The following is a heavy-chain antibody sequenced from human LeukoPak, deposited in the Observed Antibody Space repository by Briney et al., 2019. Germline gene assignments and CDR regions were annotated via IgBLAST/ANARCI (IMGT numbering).Heavy chain of an antibody. CDR3: AKDPTHYRVWDDYDSTVLSY. D-gene: IGHD3-22*01. Sequence: GGSLRLSCAASGFTFSSYGMHWVRQAPGKGLEWAAFIRYDGSNKYYADSVKGRFTISRDNSKNTLYLQMNSLRAADTAVYYCAKDPTHYRVWDDYDSTVLSYWGQGTLVTVSS. V-gene: IGHV3-30*02. CDR1: GFTFSSYG. J-gene: IGHJ4*02. CDR2: IRYDGSNK.